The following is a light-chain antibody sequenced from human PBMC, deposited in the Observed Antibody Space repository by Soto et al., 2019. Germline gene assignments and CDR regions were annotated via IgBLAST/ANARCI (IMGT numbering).Light chain of an antibody. CDR2: DAS. CDR3: QQLYSASRT. V-gene: IGKV1-5*01. Sequence: DIQMTQSPSTLSASIGDRVTITCRATHSISIWLAWYQQKPGKAPNLLIFDASGLKSGVPSRFSGSGSGTEFTLTISSLQPDDSATYYCQQLYSASRTFGQGTKVDIK. J-gene: IGKJ1*01. CDR1: HSISIW.